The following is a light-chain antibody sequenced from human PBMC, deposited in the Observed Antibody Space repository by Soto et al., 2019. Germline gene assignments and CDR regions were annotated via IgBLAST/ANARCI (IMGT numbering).Light chain of an antibody. V-gene: IGLV2-14*03. Sequence: QSALTQPASVSGSPGQSITISCTGTSSDVGGYNYVSWYQQHPGKAPKLVIYDVSNRPSGVSNRFSGSKSGNTASLTISGLQAEDEADYYCSSYTSRNTLVFGAGTKLTVL. CDR2: DVS. CDR1: SSDVGGYNY. CDR3: SSYTSRNTLV. J-gene: IGLJ2*01.